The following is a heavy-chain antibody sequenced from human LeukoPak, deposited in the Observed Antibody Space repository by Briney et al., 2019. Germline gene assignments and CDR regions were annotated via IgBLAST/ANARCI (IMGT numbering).Heavy chain of an antibody. V-gene: IGHV4-34*01. J-gene: IGHJ4*02. Sequence: SETLSLTCAVYGGSFSGYYWSWIRQPPGKGLEWIGEINHSGSTNYNPSLKSRVTISVDTSKNQFSLKLSSVTAADTAVYYCARLPVTGYFDYWGQGTLVTVSS. CDR2: INHSGST. CDR1: GGSFSGYY. CDR3: ARLPVTGYFDY. D-gene: IGHD4-17*01.